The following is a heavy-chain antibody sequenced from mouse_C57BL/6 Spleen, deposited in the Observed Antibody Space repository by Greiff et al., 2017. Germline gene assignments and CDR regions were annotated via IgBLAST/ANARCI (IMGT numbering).Heavy chain of an antibody. CDR1: GFNIKNSY. D-gene: IGHD2-5*01. CDR2: IDPATGNT. CDR3: ARTYSSYPFDY. Sequence: VQLQQSVAELVRPGASVKLSCTASGFNIKNSYMHWVKQRPEQGLEWIGRIDPATGNTNYAPKFQGKATITSDSSSNTAYLQRSTPTSEDTAIYYCARTYSSYPFDYWGQGTTLTVSS. J-gene: IGHJ2*01. V-gene: IGHV14-3*01.